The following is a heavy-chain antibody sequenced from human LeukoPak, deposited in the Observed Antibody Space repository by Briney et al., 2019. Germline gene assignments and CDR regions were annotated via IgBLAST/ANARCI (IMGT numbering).Heavy chain of an antibody. Sequence: GESLKISCQGSGYSFTSYWIGWVRQLPGKGLEWMGIIYPGDSDTRYSPSFQGQVTISADKSISTAYLQWSSLKASDTAMYYCARGYYDSSGFFDYWGQGTLVTVSS. J-gene: IGHJ4*02. CDR2: IYPGDSDT. CDR3: ARGYYDSSGFFDY. D-gene: IGHD3-22*01. V-gene: IGHV5-51*01. CDR1: GYSFTSYW.